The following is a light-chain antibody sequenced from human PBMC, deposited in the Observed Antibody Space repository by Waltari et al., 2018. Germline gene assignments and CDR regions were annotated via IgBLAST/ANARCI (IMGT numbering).Light chain of an antibody. V-gene: IGLV1-44*01. J-gene: IGLJ2*01. Sequence: QSVLTQPPSASGTSGQRVTISCSGSNSNIGNNYINWYQQLPGTAPNLLIRITNRRPSGVPDRFSASKSGTSASLAISGLQSEDEADYYCATWDDSLNGVVFGGGTKLTVL. CDR3: ATWDDSLNGVV. CDR1: NSNIGNNY. CDR2: ITN.